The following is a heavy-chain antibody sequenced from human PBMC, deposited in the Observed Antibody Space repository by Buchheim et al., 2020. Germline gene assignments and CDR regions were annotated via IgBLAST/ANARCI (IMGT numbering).Heavy chain of an antibody. D-gene: IGHD4-11*01. CDR1: GFTFSSYA. CDR3: ANRHDYSNYFGIDV. CDR2: ISGSGGST. Sequence: EVQLLESGGGVVQPGGSLRLSCAASGFTFSSYAMRWVRQAPGKGLEWVSAISGSGGSTYYADSVKGRFTISRDNSKNTLYLKISMRRDENTAVYYSANRHDYSNYFGIDVWGQGTT. J-gene: IGHJ6*02. V-gene: IGHV3-23*01.